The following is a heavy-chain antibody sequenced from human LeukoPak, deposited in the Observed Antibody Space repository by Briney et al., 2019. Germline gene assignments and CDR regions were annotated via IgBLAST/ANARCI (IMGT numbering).Heavy chain of an antibody. CDR3: ARHSPAAGTSASDI. V-gene: IGHV4-59*08. D-gene: IGHD6-13*01. CDR2: IFDSGST. CDR1: GGSISSYY. J-gene: IGHJ3*02. Sequence: SETLSLTCTVSGGSISSYYWSWIRQPPGKGLEWIGYIFDSGSTNYNPSLKSRVTISMDTSKNQFSLKLSSVTAADTAVYYCARHSPAAGTSASDIWGQGTMVTVSS.